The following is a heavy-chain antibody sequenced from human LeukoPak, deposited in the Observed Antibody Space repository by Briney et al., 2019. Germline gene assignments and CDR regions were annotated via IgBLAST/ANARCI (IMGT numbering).Heavy chain of an antibody. V-gene: IGHV4-34*01. CDR3: ARRLGGGYDILTGPGKTGFDY. Sequence: SETLSLTCAVYGGSFSGYYWSWIRQPPGKGLEWIGEINHSGSTNYNPSLKSRVTISVDTSKNQFSLKLSSVTAAATAVYYCARRLGGGYDILTGPGKTGFDYWGQGTLVTVSS. CDR2: INHSGST. J-gene: IGHJ4*02. D-gene: IGHD3-9*01. CDR1: GGSFSGYY.